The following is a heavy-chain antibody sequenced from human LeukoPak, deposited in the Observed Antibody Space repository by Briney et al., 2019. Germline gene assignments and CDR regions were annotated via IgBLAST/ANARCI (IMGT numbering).Heavy chain of an antibody. D-gene: IGHD2-15*01. CDR3: ARDQVYCSGGSCYSLDY. V-gene: IGHV3-21*01. CDR1: GFTFSSYS. J-gene: IGHJ4*02. CDR2: ISSSSSYI. Sequence: GGSLRLSCAASGFTFSSYSMNWVRQAPGKGLEWVSSISSSSSYIYYADSVKGRFTISRDNAKNSLYLQMNSLRAEDTAVYYCARDQVYCSGGSCYSLDYWGQGTLVTVSS.